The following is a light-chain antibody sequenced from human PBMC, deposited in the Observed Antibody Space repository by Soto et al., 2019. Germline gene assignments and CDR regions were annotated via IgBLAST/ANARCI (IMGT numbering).Light chain of an antibody. CDR2: GAS. Sequence: EIVLTQSPGTLSLSPGERATLSCRASQTVNNNYLTWYQQTPGQAPRLFIYGASSRSTGIPDRFRGSGSGTDFTLTINRLEPEDCVVYYCQQDGSSPFTFGRGTKVDIK. V-gene: IGKV3-20*01. J-gene: IGKJ3*01. CDR3: QQDGSSPFT. CDR1: QTVNNNY.